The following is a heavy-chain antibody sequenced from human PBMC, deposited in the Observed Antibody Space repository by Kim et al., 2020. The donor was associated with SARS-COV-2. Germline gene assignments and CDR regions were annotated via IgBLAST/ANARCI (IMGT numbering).Heavy chain of an antibody. J-gene: IGHJ6*02. D-gene: IGHD3-9*01. V-gene: IGHV7-4-1*02. CDR1: GYTFTTYA. Sequence: ASVKVSCKASGYTFTTYAMNWVRQAPGQGLEWMGWINTNTGNPTYALGFTGRFVFSLDTSVSTAYLQISCLKAEDTAVYYCAETYYDILSAMDVWGQGTTVTVSS. CDR3: AETYYDILSAMDV. CDR2: INTNTGNP.